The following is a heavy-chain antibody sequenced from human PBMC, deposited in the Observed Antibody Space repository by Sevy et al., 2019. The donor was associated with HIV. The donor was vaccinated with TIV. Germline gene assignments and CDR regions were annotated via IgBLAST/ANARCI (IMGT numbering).Heavy chain of an antibody. CDR3: ARVEFGTTQYNRYYYMDV. CDR2: ISSSGSGSTI. CDR1: GFTFSDYY. Sequence: GGSLRLSCAASGFTFSDYYMSWIRQAPGKGLEWVSYISSSGSGSTIYYADSVEGRFTISRDNAKNTLYLQMNSLSAEDTAVYYCARVEFGTTQYNRYYYMDVWGKGTTVTVSS. J-gene: IGHJ6*03. D-gene: IGHD1-1*01. V-gene: IGHV3-11*01.